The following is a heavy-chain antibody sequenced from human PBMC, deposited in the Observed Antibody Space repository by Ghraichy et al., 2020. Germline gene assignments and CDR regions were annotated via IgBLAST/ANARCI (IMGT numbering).Heavy chain of an antibody. CDR1: GGSISTTYH. J-gene: IGHJ3*02. CDR2: IYYSGTT. V-gene: IGHV4-39*07. CDR3: ARGHYYEAFDI. Sequence: GSLRLSCTVSGGSISTTYHWGWIRQPPGKGLEWIGSIYYSGTTSYNPSLKSRVTISLDTSKNQFFLKLSSVTAADTAVYYCARGHYYEAFDIWGQGTMDAVSS. D-gene: IGHD3-10*01.